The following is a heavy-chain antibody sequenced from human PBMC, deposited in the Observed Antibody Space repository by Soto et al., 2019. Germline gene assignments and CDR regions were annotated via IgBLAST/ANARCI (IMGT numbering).Heavy chain of an antibody. CDR3: AHRPTSVLRFRHDAFDI. CDR2: IYWDDDK. CDR1: GFSLSTSGVG. Sequence: SGPTLVNPTQTLTLTCTFSGFSLSTSGVGVGWIRQPPGKALEWLALIYWDDDKRYSPSLKSRLTITKDTSKNQVVLTMTNMDPVDSATYSCAHRPTSVLRFRHDAFDIWGQGTMVTVSS. J-gene: IGHJ3*02. D-gene: IGHD3-3*01. V-gene: IGHV2-5*02.